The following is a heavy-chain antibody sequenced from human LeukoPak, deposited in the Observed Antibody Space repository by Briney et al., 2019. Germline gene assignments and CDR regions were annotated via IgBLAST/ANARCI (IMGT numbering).Heavy chain of an antibody. CDR1: GGTFSSYA. CDR3: ATDHRTWGKIWGT. CDR2: IIPIFGTA. D-gene: IGHD3-16*01. J-gene: IGHJ4*02. V-gene: IGHV1-69*13. Sequence: ASVKVSCKASGGTFSSYAISWVRQAPGQGLEWMGGIIPIFGTAHYAHNFQGRVTITADESTSTAYMELSSLRSEDTAVYYCATDHRTWGKIWGTWGQGTLVTVSS.